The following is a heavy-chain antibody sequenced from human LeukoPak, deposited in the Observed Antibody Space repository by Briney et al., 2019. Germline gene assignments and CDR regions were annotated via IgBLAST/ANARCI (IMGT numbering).Heavy chain of an antibody. CDR1: GGSFSCYY. D-gene: IGHD3-22*01. CDR2: INHSGST. Sequence: SETLSLTCAVYGGSFSCYYWSWIRQPPGKGLEWIGEINHSGSTNYNPSLKSRVTISVDTSKNQFSLKLSSVTAADTAVYYCARCFGLFRGDWFDPWGQGTLVTVSS. J-gene: IGHJ5*02. V-gene: IGHV4-34*01. CDR3: ARCFGLFRGDWFDP.